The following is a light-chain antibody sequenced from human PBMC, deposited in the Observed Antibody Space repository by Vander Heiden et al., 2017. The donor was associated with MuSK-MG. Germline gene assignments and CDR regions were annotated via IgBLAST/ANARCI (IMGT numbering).Light chain of an antibody. Sequence: SYELTQPPSVSVSPGQTASITCSGDKLGDKYACWYQQKPGQSPGRVIYQDSKRPSGIPERFSGSNSGKTANLTISGTQAMDEADYYCQAWDSSTVVFGGGTKLTVL. V-gene: IGLV3-1*01. CDR3: QAWDSSTVV. CDR2: QDS. J-gene: IGLJ2*01. CDR1: KLGDKY.